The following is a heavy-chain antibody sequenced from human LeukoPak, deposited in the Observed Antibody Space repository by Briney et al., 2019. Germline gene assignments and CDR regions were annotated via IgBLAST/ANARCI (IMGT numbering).Heavy chain of an antibody. J-gene: IGHJ3*02. Sequence: SETLSLTCAVYGGSFSGYYWSWIRQPPGKGLEWIGYIYYSGSTNYNPSLKSRVTISVDTSKNQFSLKLSSATAADTAVYYCARETMIYPGAFDIWGQGTMVTVSS. CDR2: IYYSGST. D-gene: IGHD3-22*01. CDR1: GGSFSGYY. CDR3: ARETMIYPGAFDI. V-gene: IGHV4-59*01.